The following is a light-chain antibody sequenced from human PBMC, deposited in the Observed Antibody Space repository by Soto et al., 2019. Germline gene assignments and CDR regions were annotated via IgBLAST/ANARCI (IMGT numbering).Light chain of an antibody. J-gene: IGLJ2*01. CDR1: SSNIGAGYD. Sequence: QSALTQPPSVSGAPGQRVTISCTGSSSNIGAGYDVHWYQQLPGRAPKLLIYGNTNRPSGVPDRFSGSKSGTSASLAITGLQAEYEADYDCLSFDSSLSVVFGGGTKLTVL. CDR3: LSFDSSLSVV. CDR2: GNT. V-gene: IGLV1-40*01.